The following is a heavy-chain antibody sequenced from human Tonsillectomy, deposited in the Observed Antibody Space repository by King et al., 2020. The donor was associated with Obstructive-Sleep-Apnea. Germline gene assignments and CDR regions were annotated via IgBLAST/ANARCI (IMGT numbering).Heavy chain of an antibody. V-gene: IGHV4-39*07. Sequence: LQLQESGPGLVKPSETLSLTCTVSGGSISSSSYYWGWIRQPPGKGLEWIGSIYYSGSTYYNPSLKSRVTISVDTSKNQFSLKLSSVTAADTAVYYCARDGEPYGSVNWFDPWGQGTLVTVSS. CDR1: GGSISSSSYY. J-gene: IGHJ5*02. D-gene: IGHD3-10*01. CDR3: ARDGEPYGSVNWFDP. CDR2: IYYSGST.